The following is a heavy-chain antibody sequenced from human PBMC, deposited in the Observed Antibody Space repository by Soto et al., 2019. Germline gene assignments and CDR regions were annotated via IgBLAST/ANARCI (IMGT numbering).Heavy chain of an antibody. CDR2: INPNVGAT. D-gene: IGHD3-16*01. Sequence: QVQLVQSGAEVKKPGASVYVSCKASGYTFSDYYVHWVRQAPGQGLEWMGWINPNVGATNYARKFQGRVTMTRDTSISTVYMKLTRLSPDDTAIYYCASGGMEVPRIPYDTLVQGTRVTVSS. J-gene: IGHJ5*02. V-gene: IGHV1-2*02. CDR3: ASGGMEVPRIPYDT. CDR1: GYTFSDYY.